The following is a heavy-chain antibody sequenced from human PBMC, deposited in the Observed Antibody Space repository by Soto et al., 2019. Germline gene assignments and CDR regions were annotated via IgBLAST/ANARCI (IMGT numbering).Heavy chain of an antibody. D-gene: IGHD1-1*01. CDR3: ARDETGKRGMDV. CDR2: ISGYNGNT. CDR1: GYIFSNYG. Sequence: ASVKVSCKASGYIFSNYGITWVRQAPGQGLEWMGWISGYNGNTNYAQKLQGRVTMTTDTSSSTAYMELRSLRSDDTAVYYCARDETGKRGMDVWGQGTTVTVSS. V-gene: IGHV1-18*01. J-gene: IGHJ6*02.